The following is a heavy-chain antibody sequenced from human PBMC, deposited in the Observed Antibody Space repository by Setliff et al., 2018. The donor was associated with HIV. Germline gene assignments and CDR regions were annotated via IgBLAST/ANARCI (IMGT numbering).Heavy chain of an antibody. CDR1: GFSLSTSGVG. CDR3: VHRVVWGGLDV. V-gene: IGHV2-5*01. CDR2: IHWNDAN. D-gene: IGHD2-8*02. Sequence: SGPTLVNPTQTLTLTCTFSGFSLSTSGVGVGWIRQPPGKALEWLAVIHWNDANHYSPSLKTRLSITKDTSKNQMVLTMTNKDPVDTATYYCVHRVVWGGLDVWGQGTTVTVSS. J-gene: IGHJ6*02.